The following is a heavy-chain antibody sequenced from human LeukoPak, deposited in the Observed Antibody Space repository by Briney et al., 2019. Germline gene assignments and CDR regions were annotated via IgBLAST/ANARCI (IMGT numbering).Heavy chain of an antibody. V-gene: IGHV1-69*04. CDR3: ARGVSMVREVFPDYFDY. CDR2: IIPILGIA. J-gene: IGHJ4*02. Sequence: SVKVSCKASGGTFSSYAISWVRQAPGQGLEWMGRIIPILGIANYAQKFQGRVTITADKSTSTAYMELSSLRSEDTAVYYCARGVSMVREVFPDYFDYWGQGTLVTVSS. CDR1: GGTFSSYA. D-gene: IGHD3-10*01.